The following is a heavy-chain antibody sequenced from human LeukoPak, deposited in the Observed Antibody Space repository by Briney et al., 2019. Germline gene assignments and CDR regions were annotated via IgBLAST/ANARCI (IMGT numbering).Heavy chain of an antibody. Sequence: ASVKVSCKASGYTFTSYDINWVRQATGQGLEWMGWMNPNSGNTGYAQKFQGRVTMTRNTSISTAYMELSSLRSKDTAVYYCARGHEDYDILTGYYHMFWFDPWGQGTLVTVSS. CDR2: MNPNSGNT. D-gene: IGHD3-9*01. CDR3: ARGHEDYDILTGYYHMFWFDP. J-gene: IGHJ5*02. CDR1: GYTFTSYD. V-gene: IGHV1-8*01.